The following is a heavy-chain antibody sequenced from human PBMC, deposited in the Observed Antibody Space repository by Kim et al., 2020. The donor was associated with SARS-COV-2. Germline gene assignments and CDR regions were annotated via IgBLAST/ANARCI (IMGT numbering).Heavy chain of an antibody. V-gene: IGHV3-9*01. J-gene: IGHJ4*02. Sequence: GGSLRLSCAASGFTFDDYAMHWARQAPGKGLEWVSGISWNSGSIGYADSVKGRFTISRDNAKNSLYLQMNSLRAEDTALYYCAKEGGDTALLDYWGQGTL. CDR2: ISWNSGSI. D-gene: IGHD5-18*01. CDR3: AKEGGDTALLDY. CDR1: GFTFDDYA.